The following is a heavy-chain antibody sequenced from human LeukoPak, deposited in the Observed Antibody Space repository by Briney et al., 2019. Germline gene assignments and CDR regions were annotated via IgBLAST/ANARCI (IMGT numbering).Heavy chain of an antibody. CDR3: ARGHRRRFQEDYYYYMDV. CDR1: GYTFTSYD. J-gene: IGHJ6*03. D-gene: IGHD3-3*01. CDR2: MNPNSGNT. V-gene: IGHV1-8*03. Sequence: ASVKVSCKASGYTFTSYDINWVRQAPGQGLEWMGWMNPNSGNTVYAQKFQGRVTITRNTSISTAYMELSSLRSEDTAVYYCARGHRRRFQEDYYYYMDVWGKGTTVTVSS.